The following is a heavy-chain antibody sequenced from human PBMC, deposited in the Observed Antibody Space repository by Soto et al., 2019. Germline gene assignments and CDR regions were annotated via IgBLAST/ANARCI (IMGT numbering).Heavy chain of an antibody. J-gene: IGHJ6*02. Sequence: ASVKVSCKALGYAPTSYYMHWVRQAPGQGLEWMGIINPSSGSTSFSQKFQDRVTMTRDTSTSTVYMELSSLRSDDTAVYYCARDQRHYDILTGYYFYGMDVWGQGTTVTVSS. CDR1: GYAPTSYY. V-gene: IGHV1-46*01. D-gene: IGHD3-9*01. CDR2: INPSSGST. CDR3: ARDQRHYDILTGYYFYGMDV.